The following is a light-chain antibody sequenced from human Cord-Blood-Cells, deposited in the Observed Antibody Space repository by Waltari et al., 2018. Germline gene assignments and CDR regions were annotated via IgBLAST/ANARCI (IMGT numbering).Light chain of an antibody. J-gene: IGLJ1*01. V-gene: IGLV1-40*01. CDR3: QSYDSSLSGSYV. CDR2: GNS. Sequence: QSVLTQPPSVSGAPGQRVTISCTGRSSHIGAGYDVHWSQQLPGTAPKLLIYGNSNRPSGVPDRFSGSKSGTSASLAITGLQAEDEADYYCQSYDSSLSGSYVFGTGTKVTVL. CDR1: SSHIGAGYD.